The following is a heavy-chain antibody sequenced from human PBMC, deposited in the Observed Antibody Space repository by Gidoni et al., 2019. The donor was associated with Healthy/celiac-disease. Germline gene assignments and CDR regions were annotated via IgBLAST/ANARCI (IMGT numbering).Heavy chain of an antibody. CDR1: GGSISSSSYY. J-gene: IGHJ4*02. CDR2: IYYSGST. D-gene: IGHD6-19*01. Sequence: QLQLQESGPGLVKPSETLSLTCTVSGGSISSSSYYWGWIRQPPGKGLEWIGSIYYSGSTYYNPSLKSRVTISVDTSKNQFSLKLSSVTAADTAVYYCAREGKKYSSGWYYPQPLYYFDYWGQGTLVTVSS. V-gene: IGHV4-39*07. CDR3: AREGKKYSSGWYYPQPLYYFDY.